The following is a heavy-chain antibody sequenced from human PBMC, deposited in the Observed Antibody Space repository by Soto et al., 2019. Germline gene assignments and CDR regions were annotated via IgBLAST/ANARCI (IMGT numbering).Heavy chain of an antibody. D-gene: IGHD5-12*01. CDR1: GGTFSSYA. CDR3: ARNGEMATINYFDY. V-gene: IGHV1-69*06. Sequence: GASVKVSCKASGGTFSSYAISWVRQAPGQGLEWMGGIIPIFGTANYAQKFQGRVTITADKSTSTAYVELSSLRSEDTAVYYCARNGEMATINYFDYWGQGTLVTVSS. J-gene: IGHJ4*02. CDR2: IIPIFGTA.